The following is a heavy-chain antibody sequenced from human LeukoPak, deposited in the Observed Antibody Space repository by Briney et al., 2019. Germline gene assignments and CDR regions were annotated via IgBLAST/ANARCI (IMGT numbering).Heavy chain of an antibody. D-gene: IGHD1-14*01. CDR2: INHSGST. Sequence: PSETLSLTCAVYGGSFSGYYWSWIRQPPGKGLEWIGEINHSGSTNYNPSPKSRVTISVDTSKNQFSLKLSSVTAADTAVYYCARSIPLIRKPDYWGQGTLVTVSS. CDR1: GGSFSGYY. CDR3: ARSIPLIRKPDY. V-gene: IGHV4-34*01. J-gene: IGHJ4*02.